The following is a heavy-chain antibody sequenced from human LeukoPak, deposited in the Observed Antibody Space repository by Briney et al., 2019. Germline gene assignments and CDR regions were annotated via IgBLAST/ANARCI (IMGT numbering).Heavy chain of an antibody. CDR3: ARGDVEMATIQFDY. V-gene: IGHV1-69*05. J-gene: IGHJ4*02. D-gene: IGHD5-24*01. CDR2: IIPIFGTA. Sequence: SVKVSCKASGGTFSSYAISWVRQAPGQGLEWMGGIIPIFGTANYAQKLQGRVTMTTDTSTSTAYMELRSLRSDDTAVYYCARGDVEMATIQFDYWGQGTLVTVSS. CDR1: GGTFSSYA.